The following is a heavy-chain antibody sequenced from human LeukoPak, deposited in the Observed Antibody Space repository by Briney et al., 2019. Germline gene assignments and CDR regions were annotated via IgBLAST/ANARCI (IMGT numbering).Heavy chain of an antibody. CDR2: IWYNGRNQ. CDR3: VREGTSGNGDGYNSYDY. J-gene: IGHJ4*02. Sequence: GGSLRLSRAASGFTFSSYAMHWVRQAPGKGLEWVAVIWYNGRNQYYRDSVKGRFTISRDNFKNTLHMQMNSLRVEDTAMYYCVREGTSGNGDGYNSYDYWGQGTLVTVSS. D-gene: IGHD5-24*01. V-gene: IGHV3-33*08. CDR1: GFTFSSYA.